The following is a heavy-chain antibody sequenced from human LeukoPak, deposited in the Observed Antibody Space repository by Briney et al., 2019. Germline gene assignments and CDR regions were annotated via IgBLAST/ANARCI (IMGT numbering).Heavy chain of an antibody. D-gene: IGHD2-2*01. CDR3: ARGSSIVVVPGDNEYFQH. J-gene: IGHJ1*01. Sequence: ASVKVSCKASGGTFSSYAISWVRQAPGQGLEWMGGIIPIFGTANYAQKFQGRVTITADESTSTAYMELSSLRSEDTAVYYCARGSSIVVVPGDNEYFQHWGQGTLVTVSS. CDR2: IIPIFGTA. CDR1: GGTFSSYA. V-gene: IGHV1-69*13.